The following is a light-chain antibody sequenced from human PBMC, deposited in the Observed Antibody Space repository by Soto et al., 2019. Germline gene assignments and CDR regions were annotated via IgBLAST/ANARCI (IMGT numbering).Light chain of an antibody. CDR1: QSIRSHY. V-gene: IGKV3-20*01. CDR3: QQYGSSPWT. J-gene: IGKJ1*01. CDR2: GAH. Sequence: EIVLTQSPGTLSLSPGERATLSCRASQSIRSHYLAWYQQTPGQAPRLLISGAHNRAPGIPDRFSGSESGTDFTLTISRLEPEDFAVYYCQQYGSSPWTFGQGTKVDIK.